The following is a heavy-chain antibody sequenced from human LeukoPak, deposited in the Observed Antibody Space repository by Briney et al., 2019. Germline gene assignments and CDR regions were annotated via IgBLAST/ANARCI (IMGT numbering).Heavy chain of an antibody. D-gene: IGHD3-10*01. V-gene: IGHV1-8*01. CDR2: MNPNSGNT. J-gene: IGHJ3*02. CDR3: AIGYYGSGSYYNRAFDI. CDR1: GYTLTSYD. Sequence: ASVKVSCKASGYTLTSYDINWVRQATGQGLEWMGCMNPNSGNTGYAQKFQGRVTMTTDTSTSTAYMELRSLRSDDTAVYYCAIGYYGSGSYYNRAFDIWGQGTMVTVSS.